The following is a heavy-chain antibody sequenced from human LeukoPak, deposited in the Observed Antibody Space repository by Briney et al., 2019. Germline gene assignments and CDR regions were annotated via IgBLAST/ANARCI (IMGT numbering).Heavy chain of an antibody. J-gene: IGHJ4*02. CDR1: GGSFSGYY. CDR3: AREGYESSGHYHYFDS. CDR2: INHSGST. Sequence: PSETLSLTCAVYGGSFSGYYWSWIRQPPGKGLEWIGEINHSGSTNYNPSLKSRVTISVDTSKNQFSLKLSSVTAADTAVYYCAREGYESSGHYHYFDSWGQGTLVTVSS. D-gene: IGHD3-22*01. V-gene: IGHV4-34*01.